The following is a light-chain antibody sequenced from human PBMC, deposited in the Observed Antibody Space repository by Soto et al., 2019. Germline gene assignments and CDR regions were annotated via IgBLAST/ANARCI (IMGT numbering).Light chain of an antibody. J-gene: IGKJ2*01. Sequence: DIVLTQSPGILSLSPGDRATLSCRSSESVRSTYLAWYQQKRGQAPRLLIYEASSRASGIPDRFSGSGSGKYFTLTISNVEPEDVAVYYCQHDFNSPYMYTFGQGTVLEI. CDR1: ESVRSTY. CDR3: QHDFNSPYMYT. CDR2: EAS. V-gene: IGKV3-20*01.